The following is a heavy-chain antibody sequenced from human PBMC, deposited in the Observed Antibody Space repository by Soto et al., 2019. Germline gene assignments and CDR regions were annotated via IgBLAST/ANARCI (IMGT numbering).Heavy chain of an antibody. D-gene: IGHD6-19*01. CDR3: ARGMIREVAGRTGWFDP. J-gene: IGHJ5*02. Sequence: SETLSLTCAVYGGSFSGYYWSWIRQPPGKGLEWIGEINHSGSTNYNPSLKSRVTISVDTSKNQFSLKLSSVTAADTAVYYCARGMIREVAGRTGWFDPWGQGILVTVSS. CDR1: GGSFSGYY. V-gene: IGHV4-34*01. CDR2: INHSGST.